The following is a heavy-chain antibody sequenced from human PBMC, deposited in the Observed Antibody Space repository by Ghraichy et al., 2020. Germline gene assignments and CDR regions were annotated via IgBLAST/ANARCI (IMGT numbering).Heavy chain of an antibody. D-gene: IGHD3-3*01. CDR2: IYYSGST. CDR1: GGSISSSSYY. CDR3: ARHNRYYDFWRGPEVYGMDV. Sequence: SETLSLTCTVSGGSISSSSYYWGWVRQPPGKGLEWIGSIYYSGSTHCNPSLKSRVTISVDTSKNQLSLKLSSVTATDAAVYYCARHNRYYDFWRGPEVYGMDVWGQGTTVTVSS. V-gene: IGHV4-39*01. J-gene: IGHJ6*02.